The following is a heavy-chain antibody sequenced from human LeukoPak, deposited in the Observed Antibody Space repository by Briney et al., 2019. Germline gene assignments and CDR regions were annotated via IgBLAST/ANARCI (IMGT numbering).Heavy chain of an antibody. CDR3: ARLGTYWSNYYFEY. CDR2: IYPADSDT. V-gene: IGHV5-51*01. D-gene: IGHD3-10*01. CDR1: GYSFTSYW. Sequence: GESLKISCKGFGYSFTSYWIGWVRQMPGKGLEWMGIIYPADSDTKYSPSFQGQVTISADKSINTAYLQWSSLKASDTAMYYCARLGTYWSNYYFEYWGQGTLVTVSS. J-gene: IGHJ4*02.